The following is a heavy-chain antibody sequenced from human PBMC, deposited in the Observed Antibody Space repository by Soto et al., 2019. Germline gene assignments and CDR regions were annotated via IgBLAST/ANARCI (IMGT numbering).Heavy chain of an antibody. CDR2: IIPIFGTA. CDR1: GGTFSSYA. V-gene: IGHV1-69*06. CDR3: ARSYDSSGYYYNLWFQH. J-gene: IGHJ1*01. Sequence: SVKVSCKASGGTFSSYAISWVRQAPGQGLEWMGGIIPIFGTANYAQKFQGRVTITADKSTSTAYMELSSLRSEDTAVYYCARSYDSSGYYYNLWFQHWGQGTLVTVSS. D-gene: IGHD3-22*01.